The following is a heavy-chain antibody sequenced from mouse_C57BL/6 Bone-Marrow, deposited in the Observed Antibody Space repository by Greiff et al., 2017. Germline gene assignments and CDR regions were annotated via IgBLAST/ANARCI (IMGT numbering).Heavy chain of an antibody. CDR2: TFYSGIT. V-gene: IGHV3-3*01. CDR3: ARFRGYAMDY. CDR1: GFSIHSDCY. J-gene: IGHJ4*01. Sequence: VQLKQSGPSLVRPSQTLSLTCTVSGFSIHSDCYWIWLRQFPGNKLEYIVYTFYSGITYYNPSLASRTYITRDTSKNQFSLKLSSVTTEDTATYYCARFRGYAMDYWGQGTSVTVSS.